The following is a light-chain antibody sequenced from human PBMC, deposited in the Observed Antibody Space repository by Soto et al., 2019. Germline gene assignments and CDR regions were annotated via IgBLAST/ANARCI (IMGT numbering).Light chain of an antibody. CDR2: EVT. CDR3: TSYTNSSAVV. CDR1: RDDIGAYDY. V-gene: IGLV2-14*01. J-gene: IGLJ2*01. Sequence: QSVQSPPSSVSRSPGQSITISCAGTRDDIGAYDYVSWYQQHPGNAPKLLVYEVTNRPSGVSDRFSGSKSGNTASLTISGLQAEDDADYYCTSYTNSSAVVFGGGTKVTVL.